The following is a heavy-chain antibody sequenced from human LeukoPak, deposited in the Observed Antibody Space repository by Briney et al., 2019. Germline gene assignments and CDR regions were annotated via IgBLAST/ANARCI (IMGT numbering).Heavy chain of an antibody. CDR2: ILPDGSQK. CDR3: GRLAHNAWYAIDF. CDR1: DFTFDFYW. Sequence: PGGSLRLSCVASDFTFDFYWMTWVRQASGKGLEWLANILPDGSQKYYVDSVKGRFTISRDNPKNSLCLQINNLRAEDTAVYYCGRLAHNAWYAIDFWGQGTLVTVSS. V-gene: IGHV3-7*01. D-gene: IGHD2-2*01. J-gene: IGHJ4*02.